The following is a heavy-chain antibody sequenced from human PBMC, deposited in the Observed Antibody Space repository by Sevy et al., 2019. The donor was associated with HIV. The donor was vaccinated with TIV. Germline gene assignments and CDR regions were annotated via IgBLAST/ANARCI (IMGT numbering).Heavy chain of an antibody. V-gene: IGHV4-59*01. Sequence: SETLSLTCTVSGGSISSYYWSWIRQPPGKGLEWIGYIYYSGSTNYNPSLKSLVTISVDTSKNQFSLKLSSVTAADTAVYYCARVLAAAGPYYYYYMDVWGKGTTVTVSS. J-gene: IGHJ6*03. CDR3: ARVLAAAGPYYYYYMDV. D-gene: IGHD6-13*01. CDR1: GGSISSYY. CDR2: IYYSGST.